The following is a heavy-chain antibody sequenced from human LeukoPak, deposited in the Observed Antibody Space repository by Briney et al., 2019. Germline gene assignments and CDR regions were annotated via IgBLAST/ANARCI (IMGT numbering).Heavy chain of an antibody. CDR2: IRYDGSNK. CDR1: GFTLSSYG. V-gene: IGHV3-30*02. J-gene: IGHJ4*02. CDR3: AKDRETYYYGSGSYYNGNDY. D-gene: IGHD3-10*01. Sequence: PGGSLRLSCAASGFTLSSYGMHWVRQAPGKGLEWVAFIRYDGSNKYYADSVKGRFTISRDNSKNTLYLQMNSLRAEDTAVYYCAKDRETYYYGSGSYYNGNDYWGQGTLVTVSS.